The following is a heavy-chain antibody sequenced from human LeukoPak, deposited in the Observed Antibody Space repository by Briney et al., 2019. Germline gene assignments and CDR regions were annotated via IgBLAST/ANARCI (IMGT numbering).Heavy chain of an antibody. V-gene: IGHV6-1*01. CDR2: TYYRSKWYN. CDR3: AKSDGYSYGYGYYYYYGMDV. Sequence: SQTLSLTCAISGDSVSSNSAAWNWIRQSPSRGLEWLGRTYYRSKWYNDYAVSVKSQITINPDTSKNQFSLQLNSVTPEDTAVYYCAKSDGYSYGYGYYYYYGMDVWGQGTTVTVSS. CDR1: GDSVSSNSAA. D-gene: IGHD5-18*01. J-gene: IGHJ6*02.